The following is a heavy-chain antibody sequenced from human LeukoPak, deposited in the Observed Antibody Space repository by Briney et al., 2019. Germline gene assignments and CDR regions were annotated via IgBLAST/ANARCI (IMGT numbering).Heavy chain of an antibody. CDR2: ISGSGGST. Sequence: GGSLRLSCAASGFTFSSYGMSWVRQAPGKGLEWVSAISGSGGSTYYADSVKGRFTISRDNAKKSVYLQMNSLRAEDTAVYYCARVQWLATGYYFDYWGQGTLVSVSS. J-gene: IGHJ4*02. CDR3: ARVQWLATGYYFDY. V-gene: IGHV3-23*01. CDR1: GFTFSSYG. D-gene: IGHD6-19*01.